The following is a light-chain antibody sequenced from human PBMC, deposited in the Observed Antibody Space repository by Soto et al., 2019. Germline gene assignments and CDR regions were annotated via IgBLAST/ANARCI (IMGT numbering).Light chain of an antibody. J-gene: IGKJ3*01. CDR1: QSISNW. CDR3: QHYNGFSSSVT. Sequence: DIQMTQSPSTMSVSVGDRATIPCRASQSISNWLAWYQQKPGKAPNLLIYDASSLQSGVPSRFSGSGSGTEFTLTISSLQPEDFATYYCQHYNGFSSSVTFGPGIKVDIK. CDR2: DAS. V-gene: IGKV1-5*01.